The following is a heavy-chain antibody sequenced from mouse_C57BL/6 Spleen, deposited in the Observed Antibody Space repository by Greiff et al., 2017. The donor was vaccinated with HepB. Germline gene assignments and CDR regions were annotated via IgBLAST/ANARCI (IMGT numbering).Heavy chain of an antibody. CDR2: TWGDGST. CDR3: ASTFITTVVATDYDAMDY. Sequence: QVQLKQSGPGLVAPSQSLSITCTVSGFSLTSYGVSWVRQPPGKGLEWLGVTWGDGSTNYHSALISRLSISKDNSKSQVFLKLNSLQTDDTATYYCASTFITTVVATDYDAMDYWGQGTSVTVSS. J-gene: IGHJ4*01. CDR1: GFSLTSYG. D-gene: IGHD1-1*01. V-gene: IGHV2-3*01.